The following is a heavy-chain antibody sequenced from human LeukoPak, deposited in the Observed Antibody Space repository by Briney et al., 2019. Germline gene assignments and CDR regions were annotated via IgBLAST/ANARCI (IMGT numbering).Heavy chain of an antibody. CDR2: ISGSGGNT. Sequence: GGSLRLSCAASGFTFSSYAMSWVRQAPGKGLEWVSAISGSGGNTYYADSVKGRFIVSRDNSKNSLSLQMNSLRAEDTAVYYCARVVGRNWYLDLWGRGTQVTVSS. V-gene: IGHV3-23*01. CDR1: GFTFSSYA. J-gene: IGHJ2*01. CDR3: ARVVGRNWYLDL. D-gene: IGHD1-14*01.